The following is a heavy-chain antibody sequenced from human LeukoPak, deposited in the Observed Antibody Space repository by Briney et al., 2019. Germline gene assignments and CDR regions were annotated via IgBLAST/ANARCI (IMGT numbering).Heavy chain of an antibody. CDR2: ISGSGGST. CDR3: AKVMEYSYGPSFFDY. J-gene: IGHJ4*02. V-gene: IGHV3-23*01. Sequence: GGSLRLSCAASGFTFSSYAMSWVRQAPGKGLEWVSAISGSGGSTYYADSVKGRFTISRDNPKNTLYLQMNSLRAEDTAVYYCAKVMEYSYGPSFFDYWGQGTLVTVSS. CDR1: GFTFSSYA. D-gene: IGHD5-18*01.